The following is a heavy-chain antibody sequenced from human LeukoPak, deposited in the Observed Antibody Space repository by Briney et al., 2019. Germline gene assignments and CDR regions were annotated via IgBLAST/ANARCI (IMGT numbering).Heavy chain of an antibody. Sequence: SETLSLTCAVYGGSFSGYYWSWIRQPPGKGLEWIGEINHSGSTNYNPSLKSRVTISVDTSKNQFSLKLSSVTAADTAVYYCARGGYDSSGYYYYWYFDLWGRGTLVTVSS. V-gene: IGHV4-34*01. J-gene: IGHJ2*01. CDR2: INHSGST. CDR3: ARGGYDSSGYYYYWYFDL. D-gene: IGHD3-22*01. CDR1: GGSFSGYY.